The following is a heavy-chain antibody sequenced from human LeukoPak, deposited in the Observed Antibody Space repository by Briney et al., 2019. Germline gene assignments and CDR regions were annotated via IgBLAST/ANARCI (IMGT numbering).Heavy chain of an antibody. CDR2: ISYDGSNK. CDR1: GFTFSNYA. CDR3: ARSSSMVTFDY. Sequence: GGSLRLSCAASGFTFSNYAMHWVRQAPGKGLEWVAVISYDGSNKYYADSVKGRFTISRDNSKNTLYPQMNSLRAEDTAVYYCARSSSMVTFDYWGQGTLVTVSS. V-gene: IGHV3-30*04. D-gene: IGHD5-18*01. J-gene: IGHJ4*02.